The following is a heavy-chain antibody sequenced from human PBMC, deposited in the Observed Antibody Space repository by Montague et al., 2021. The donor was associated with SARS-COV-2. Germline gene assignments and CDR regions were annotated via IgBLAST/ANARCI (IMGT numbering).Heavy chain of an antibody. V-gene: IGHV3-30-3*01. CDR2: ISYDGSNK. CDR1: GFTFSSYA. J-gene: IGHJ3*02. CDR3: ARERLWGDAFDI. Sequence: SLGLSCAASGFTFSSYAMHWVRQAPGKGLEWVAVISYDGSNKYYADSVKGRFTISRDNSKNTLYLQMNSLRAEDTAVYYCARERLWGDAFDIWGQGTMVTVSS. D-gene: IGHD2-21*01.